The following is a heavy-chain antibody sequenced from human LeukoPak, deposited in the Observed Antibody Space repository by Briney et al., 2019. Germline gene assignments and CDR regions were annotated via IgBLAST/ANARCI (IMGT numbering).Heavy chain of an antibody. J-gene: IGHJ4*02. CDR1: GFIFSDYY. CDR2: ISSHGSTI. D-gene: IGHD3-3*01. V-gene: IGHV3-11*04. CDR3: ARDFADYDFHFDY. Sequence: GVLRLSCAASGFIFSDYYMNWIRQAPGKGLEWVSYISSHGSTIYYADSVKGRFTISRDNAKNSLFLQMNSLRAEDTAVYYCARDFADYDFHFDYWGQGTLVTVSS.